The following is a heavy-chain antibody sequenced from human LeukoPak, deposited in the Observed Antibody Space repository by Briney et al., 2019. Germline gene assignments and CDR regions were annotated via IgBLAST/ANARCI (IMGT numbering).Heavy chain of an antibody. Sequence: ASVKVSCKAFGYSFTGYHLHWVRQAPRRGLEWMGWANPKTGGTNYARKFQGRVTMTRDTSINTVNMELSRLTSDDTAVYYCAREFSSKLEWLAYVTGDDAFDVWGQGTMITVS. CDR2: ANPKTGGT. J-gene: IGHJ3*01. V-gene: IGHV1-2*02. CDR3: AREFSSKLEWLAYVTGDDAFDV. CDR1: GYSFTGYH. D-gene: IGHD3-3*01.